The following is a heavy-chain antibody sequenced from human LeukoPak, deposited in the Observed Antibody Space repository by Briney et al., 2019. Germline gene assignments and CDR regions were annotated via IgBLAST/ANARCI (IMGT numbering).Heavy chain of an antibody. CDR3: ARGRNAGSYVDY. V-gene: IGHV1-69*13. D-gene: IGHD1-14*01. CDR1: GGTFSSYA. Sequence: SVKVSCKASGGTFSSYAISWVRQAPGQGLEWMGGIIPIFGTANYAQKFQGRVTITSDESTSTAYMEPSSLRSEDTAVYYCARGRNAGSYVDYWGQGTLVTVSS. CDR2: IIPIFGTA. J-gene: IGHJ4*02.